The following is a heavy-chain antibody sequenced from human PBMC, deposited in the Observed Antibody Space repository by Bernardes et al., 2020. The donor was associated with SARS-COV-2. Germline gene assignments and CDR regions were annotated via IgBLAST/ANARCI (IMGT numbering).Heavy chain of an antibody. V-gene: IGHV3-66*02. CDR1: GFTVNNNY. J-gene: IGHJ4*02. CDR2: LYSGGNT. Sequence: GGSLRLSCAVSGFTVNNNYIAWVRQAPGRGLEWVALLYSGGNTYYADSVKGRFIISRDSSKNTLYLQMDNVRTEDSALYFCARAPQGDTVEGRFVTGYFDSWGQGALVTVSS. D-gene: IGHD6-19*01. CDR3: ARAPQGDTVEGRFVTGYFDS.